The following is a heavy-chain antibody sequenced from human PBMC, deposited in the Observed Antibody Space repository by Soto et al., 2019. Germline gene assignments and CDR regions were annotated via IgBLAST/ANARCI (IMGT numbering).Heavy chain of an antibody. CDR3: ARAAFRSGYYGYYYGMDV. V-gene: IGHV1-69*01. Sequence: QVQLVQSGAEVKKPGSSVKVSCKASGGTFSTHAISWVRQAPGQGLGWLGGTIPTLGTPNYAQKFQGRVTVTADEYTSTAYMELSRLTSEDTAVYYCARAAFRSGYYGYYYGMDVWGQGTAVNV. J-gene: IGHJ6*02. D-gene: IGHD3-3*01. CDR2: TIPTLGTP. CDR1: GGTFSTHA.